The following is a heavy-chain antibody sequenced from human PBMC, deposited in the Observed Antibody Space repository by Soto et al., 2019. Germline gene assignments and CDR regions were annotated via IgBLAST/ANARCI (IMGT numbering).Heavy chain of an antibody. CDR1: GFTYSDST. CDR3: TRLVTPLDY. CDR2: IRSKVNNLET. D-gene: IGHD5-18*01. J-gene: IGHJ4*02. Sequence: EVQLVESGGGLVQPGGSLKLSCAASGFTYSDSTMHWVRQTSGRGLEWLGRIRSKVNNLETVYAASVKGSFTISRDDSKNTAYLQINSPKTEDTAVYYCTRLVTPLDYWGRGTLVTVSS. V-gene: IGHV3-73*02.